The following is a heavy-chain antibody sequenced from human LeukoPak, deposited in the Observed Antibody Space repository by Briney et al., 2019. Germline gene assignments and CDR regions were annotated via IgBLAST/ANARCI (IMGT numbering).Heavy chain of an antibody. D-gene: IGHD6-13*01. Sequence: PSETLSLTCTVYGGSISSYYWSWIRQPPGKGLEWIGYIYYSGSTNYNPSLKSRVTISVDTSKNQFSLKLSSVTAADTAVYYCARKAAAGTIHWFDPWGQGTLVTVSS. CDR3: ARKAAAGTIHWFDP. CDR2: IYYSGST. V-gene: IGHV4-59*01. CDR1: GGSISSYY. J-gene: IGHJ5*02.